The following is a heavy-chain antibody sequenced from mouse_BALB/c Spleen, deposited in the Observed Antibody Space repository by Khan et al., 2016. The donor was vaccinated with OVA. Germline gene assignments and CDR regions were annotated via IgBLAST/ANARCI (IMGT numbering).Heavy chain of an antibody. CDR3: ARGRGLLRGAIDY. CDR2: INPYNDDT. V-gene: IGHV1S136*01. D-gene: IGHD2-3*01. J-gene: IGHJ4*01. CDR1: GYTFTTYV. Sequence: VQLKESGPELVKPGASVKMSCKASGYTFTTYVIHWVKQKPGQGLEWFGYINPYNDDTKYNEKFKDKATLTSDKSSTTAYMEFSSLTSVDSAVYDCARGRGLLRGAIDYWGQGTSVTVSS.